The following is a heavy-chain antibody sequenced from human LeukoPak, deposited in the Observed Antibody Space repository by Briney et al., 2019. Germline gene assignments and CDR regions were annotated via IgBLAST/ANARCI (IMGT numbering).Heavy chain of an antibody. Sequence: PSETLSLTCAVYGGSFSGYYGSWIRQPPGKGREWIGEIKHSGSTNYNPSLKSRVTISVDTSKNQFSLKLSSVPAADKAVYYCARVRYYDILTGYYGDGYFDYWGQGTLVTVSS. V-gene: IGHV4-34*01. D-gene: IGHD3-9*01. CDR1: GGSFSGYY. CDR3: ARVRYYDILTGYYGDGYFDY. CDR2: IKHSGST. J-gene: IGHJ4*02.